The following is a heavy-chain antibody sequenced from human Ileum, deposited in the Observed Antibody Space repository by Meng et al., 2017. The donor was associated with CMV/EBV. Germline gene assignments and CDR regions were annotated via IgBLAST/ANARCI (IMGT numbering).Heavy chain of an antibody. V-gene: IGHV1-2*02. Sequence: QVPYVEPGAEVKKPGASLKVSCKVSEYTFTGYFIDWVRQAPGQGLGWMGWISPDSGATSPPQKFQGRVTMTRDTSIRTAYVELSGLTSNDTAVYYCARDLRNRANTPNLFDYWGQGTLVTVSS. D-gene: IGHD2/OR15-2a*01. CDR2: ISPDSGAT. CDR3: ARDLRNRANTPNLFDY. J-gene: IGHJ4*02. CDR1: EYTFTGYF.